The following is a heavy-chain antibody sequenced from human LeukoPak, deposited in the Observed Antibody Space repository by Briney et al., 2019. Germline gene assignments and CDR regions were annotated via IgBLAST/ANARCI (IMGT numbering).Heavy chain of an antibody. CDR2: INHSGST. V-gene: IGHV4-34*01. Sequence: SETLSLTCAVYGGSFSGYYWSWIRQLPGKGLEWIGEINHSGSTNYNPSLKSRVTISVDTSKNQFSLKLSSVTAADTAVYYCARGIHGSGPPYSYYYGMDVWGQGTTVTVSS. CDR3: ARGIHGSGPPYSYYYGMDV. J-gene: IGHJ6*02. D-gene: IGHD3-10*01. CDR1: GGSFSGYY.